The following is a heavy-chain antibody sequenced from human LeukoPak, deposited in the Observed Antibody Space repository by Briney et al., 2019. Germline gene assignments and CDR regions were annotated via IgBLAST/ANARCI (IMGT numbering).Heavy chain of an antibody. CDR1: GFTFSSYA. Sequence: TGGSLRLSCTASGFTFSSYAVTWVRQAPGKGLEWVSVLGGSGANTYYADSVKGRFTISRDNSKNTVYLQMNSLRAEDTAVYYCVKKGSLRYFDWLADWGQGTLVTVSS. CDR2: LGGSGANT. V-gene: IGHV3-23*01. D-gene: IGHD3-9*01. J-gene: IGHJ5*02. CDR3: VKKGSLRYFDWLAD.